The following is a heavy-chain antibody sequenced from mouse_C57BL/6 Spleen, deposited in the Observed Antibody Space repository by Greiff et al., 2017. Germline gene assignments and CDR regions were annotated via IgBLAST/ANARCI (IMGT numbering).Heavy chain of an antibody. V-gene: IGHV3-6*01. Sequence: EVKLMESGPGLVKPSPSLSLTCSVTGYSITSGYYWNWIRQFPGNKLEWMGYISYDGSTNYNPSLKNRISITRDTSKNQFFLKLNSVTTEDTATXYCASYYDGYLDYFDYWGQGTTLTVSS. J-gene: IGHJ2*01. CDR2: ISYDGST. CDR1: GYSITSGYY. D-gene: IGHD2-3*01. CDR3: ASYYDGYLDYFDY.